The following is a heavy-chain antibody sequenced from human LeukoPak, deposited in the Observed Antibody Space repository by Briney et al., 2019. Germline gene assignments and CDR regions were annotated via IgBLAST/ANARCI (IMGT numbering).Heavy chain of an antibody. CDR2: IYTSGGT. CDR1: GGSISSYY. D-gene: IGHD2-8*01. J-gene: IGHJ6*02. V-gene: IGHV4-4*07. CDR3: ARELGGRFCTNGVCLGYGMDV. Sequence: SETLSLTCTVSGGSISSYYWSWIRQPAGKGLEWIGRIYTSGGTNYNPSLKSRVTMSVDTSKNQFSLKLSSVAAADTAVYYCARELGGRFCTNGVCLGYGMDVWGQGTTVTVSS.